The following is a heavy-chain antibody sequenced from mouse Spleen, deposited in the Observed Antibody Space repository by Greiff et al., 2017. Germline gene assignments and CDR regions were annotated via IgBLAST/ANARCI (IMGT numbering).Heavy chain of an antibody. J-gene: IGHJ3*01. Sequence: EVKLMESGGGLVKPGGSLKLSCAASGFTFSSYAMSWVRQTPEKRLEWVAAINSNGGSTYYPDTVKDRFTISRDNAKNTLYLQMSSLRSEDTALYYCARPIYDGYSFAYWGQGTLVTVSA. D-gene: IGHD2-3*01. CDR2: INSNGGST. CDR3: ARPIYDGYSFAY. CDR1: GFTFSSYA. V-gene: IGHV5-6-2*01.